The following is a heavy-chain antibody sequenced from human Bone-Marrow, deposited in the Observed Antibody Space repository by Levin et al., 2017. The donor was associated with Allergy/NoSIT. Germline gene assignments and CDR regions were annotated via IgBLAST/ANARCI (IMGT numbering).Heavy chain of an antibody. Sequence: ASVKVSCKASGYTFTSYDINWVRQATGQGLEWMGWMNPNSGNTGYAQKFQGRVTMTRNTSISTAYMELSSLRSEDTAVYYCARGIVVVVPAAIQNWFDPWGQGTLVTVSS. CDR3: ARGIVVVVPAAIQNWFDP. J-gene: IGHJ5*02. CDR2: MNPNSGNT. CDR1: GYTFTSYD. V-gene: IGHV1-8*01. D-gene: IGHD2-2*02.